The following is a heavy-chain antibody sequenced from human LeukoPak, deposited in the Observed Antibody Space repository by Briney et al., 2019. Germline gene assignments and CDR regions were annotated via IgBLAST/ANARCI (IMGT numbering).Heavy chain of an antibody. CDR2: IKQDGSEK. CDR1: GFTFSSYW. V-gene: IGHV3-7*01. Sequence: GGSLRLSCAASGFTFSSYWMSWVRQAPGKGLEWVANIKQDGSEKYYVDSVKGRFTISRDNAKNSLYLQMSSLRAEDTAVYYCARDEYDYVWGSYTRVYYFDYWGQGTLVTVSS. CDR3: ARDEYDYVWGSYTRVYYFDY. J-gene: IGHJ4*02. D-gene: IGHD3-16*01.